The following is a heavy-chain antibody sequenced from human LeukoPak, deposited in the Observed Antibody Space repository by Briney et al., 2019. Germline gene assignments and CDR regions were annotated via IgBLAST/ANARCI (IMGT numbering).Heavy chain of an antibody. V-gene: IGHV3-15*01. Sequence: GGSLRLSCAASGFTFSNAWMSWVRQAPGKGLEWVGRIKSKTDGGTTDYAAPVKGRFTISRDDSKNTLYLQMNSLRAEDTAVYYCAKDRLTVTTVRGLGYYFDYWGQGTLVTVSS. CDR3: AKDRLTVTTVRGLGYYFDY. D-gene: IGHD4-17*01. CDR2: IKSKTDGGTT. CDR1: GFTFSNAW. J-gene: IGHJ4*02.